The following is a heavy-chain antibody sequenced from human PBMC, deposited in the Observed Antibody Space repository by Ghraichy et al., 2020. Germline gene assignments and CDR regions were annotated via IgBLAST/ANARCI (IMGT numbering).Heavy chain of an antibody. J-gene: IGHJ4*02. CDR3: ARGPPIHYSGTGGYYYFDS. Sequence: SETLSLTCAVYGGSFSGNYWTWIRQSPGKGLEWIGEINYSGSTNYSPSLKSRVTISVDVSKIHFTLKVNSVTAADTALYYCARGPPIHYSGTGGYYYFDSWDQGTLVTVSS. V-gene: IGHV4-34*01. CDR1: GGSFSGNY. CDR2: INYSGST. D-gene: IGHD2-8*02.